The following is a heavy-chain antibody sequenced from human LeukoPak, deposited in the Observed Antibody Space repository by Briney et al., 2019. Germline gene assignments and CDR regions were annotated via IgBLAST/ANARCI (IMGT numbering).Heavy chain of an antibody. CDR1: GFTFSSYA. CDR2: ISYDGSNK. D-gene: IGHD6-13*01. Sequence: GGSLRLSRAASGFTFSSYAMHWVRRAPGKGLEWVAVISYDGSNKYYADSVKGRFTISRDNSKNTLYLQMNSLRAEDTAVYYCARDPWSSSWDPEEYYFDYWGQGTLVTVSS. J-gene: IGHJ4*02. CDR3: ARDPWSSSWDPEEYYFDY. V-gene: IGHV3-30*01.